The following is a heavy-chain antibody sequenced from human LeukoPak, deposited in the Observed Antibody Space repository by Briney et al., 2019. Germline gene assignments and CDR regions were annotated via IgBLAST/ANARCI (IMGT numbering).Heavy chain of an antibody. CDR1: GYTFTSYG. CDR2: ISAYNGNT. J-gene: IGHJ4*02. V-gene: IGHV1-18*01. Sequence: ASVKVSCKASGYTFTSYGISWVRQAPGQGLEWMGWISAYNGNTNYAQKLQGRVTMTTDTSTSTAYMELRSLRSDDTAVYYCARDIPYEVSFGGLTVMGSFVLDYWGQGTLVTVSS. D-gene: IGHD3-16*02. CDR3: ARDIPYEVSFGGLTVMGSFVLDY.